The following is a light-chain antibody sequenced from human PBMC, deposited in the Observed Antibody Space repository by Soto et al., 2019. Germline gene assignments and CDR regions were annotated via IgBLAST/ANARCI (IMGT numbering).Light chain of an antibody. CDR1: QGISSY. Sequence: LTQSPSSLSASVGDRVTITCRASQGISSYLAWYQQKPGQAPRLLIYDASNRATGIPARFTGSGSGTDFNITISSLETEDSEVYYCQQRSYWLTFGGGTKVDIK. V-gene: IGKV3-11*01. CDR2: DAS. J-gene: IGKJ4*01. CDR3: QQRSYWLT.